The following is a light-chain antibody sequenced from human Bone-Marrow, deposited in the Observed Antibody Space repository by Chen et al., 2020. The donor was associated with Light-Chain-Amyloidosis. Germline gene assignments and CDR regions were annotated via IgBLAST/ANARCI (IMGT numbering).Light chain of an antibody. J-gene: IGLJ3*02. V-gene: IGLV3-21*02. CDR1: NIGSTS. Sequence: SYVLTQPSSVSVAPGQTATIACGGNNIGSTSVHGYQQTPGLAPLLVVYDDSDRPSGIPVRLSGSNSGNTATLTISRVEAGDEADYYCQVWDRSSDRPVFGGGTKLTVL. CDR3: QVWDRSSDRPV. CDR2: DDS.